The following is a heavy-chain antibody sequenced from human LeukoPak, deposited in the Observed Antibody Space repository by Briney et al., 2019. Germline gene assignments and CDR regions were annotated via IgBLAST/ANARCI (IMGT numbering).Heavy chain of an antibody. CDR1: GGSISSYY. CDR3: ARGGRAARLYYYYYGMDV. J-gene: IGHJ6*02. CDR2: INHSGST. D-gene: IGHD6-6*01. V-gene: IGHV4-34*01. Sequence: SETLSLTCTVSGGSISSYYWSWIRQPPGKGLEWIGEINHSGSTNYNPSLKSRVTISVDTSKNQFSLKLSSVTAADTAVYYCARGGRAARLYYYYYGMDVWGQGTTVTVSS.